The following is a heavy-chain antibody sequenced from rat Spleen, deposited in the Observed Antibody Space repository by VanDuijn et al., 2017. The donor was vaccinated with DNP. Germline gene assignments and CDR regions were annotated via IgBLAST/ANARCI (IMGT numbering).Heavy chain of an antibody. V-gene: IGHV2-1*01. J-gene: IGHJ2*01. CDR1: GFSLTTYG. Sequence: QVQLRESGPGLVQPSQTLSLTCTVSGFSLTTYGVTWVRQPPGKGLEWLGRIRANGVTDYNSGLRSRLIISRDISKSQVFLKMNSPETEDSAIYFCTREDRMMVVGFLDYWGRGVMVTVSS. CDR3: TREDRMMVVGFLDY. D-gene: IGHD1-12*02. CDR2: IRANGVT.